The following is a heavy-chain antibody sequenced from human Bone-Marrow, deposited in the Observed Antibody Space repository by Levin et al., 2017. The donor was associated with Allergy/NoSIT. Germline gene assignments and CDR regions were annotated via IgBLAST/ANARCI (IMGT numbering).Heavy chain of an antibody. J-gene: IGHJ4*02. D-gene: IGHD3-10*01. CDR1: GGSISSGDYY. CDR3: ARVNGETIELCYFDY. Sequence: SCTVSGGSISSGDYYWSWIRQPPGKGLEWIGYSFYTGSTYYKSSLQSRVTISVDTSKNQFSLRLTSVTAADTAVYYCARVNGETIELCYFDYWGQGTLVTVSS. CDR2: SFYTGST. V-gene: IGHV4-30-4*01.